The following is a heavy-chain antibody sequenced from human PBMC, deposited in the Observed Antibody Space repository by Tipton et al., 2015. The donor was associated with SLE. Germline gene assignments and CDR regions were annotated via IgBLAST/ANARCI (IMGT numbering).Heavy chain of an antibody. J-gene: IGHJ4*02. D-gene: IGHD6-13*01. CDR1: GFTFDDYT. V-gene: IGHV3-43*01. CDR2: ISWDGGGT. Sequence: GSLRLSCAASGFTFDDYTMHWVRQAPGKGLEWVSLISWDGGGTYYADSVKGRFSISRDNSKNSLFLQMNSLKTEDTALYYCAKDMSYSSSWYPGFDYWGQGTLVTVSS. CDR3: AKDMSYSSSWYPGFDY.